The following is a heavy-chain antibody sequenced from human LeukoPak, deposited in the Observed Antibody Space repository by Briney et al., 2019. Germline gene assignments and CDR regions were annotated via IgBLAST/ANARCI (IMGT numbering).Heavy chain of an antibody. CDR2: IYSGGST. J-gene: IGHJ4*02. V-gene: IGHV3-53*01. CDR1: GFTVSSNY. CDR3: ASQTTVKYYFDY. Sequence: HPGGSLRLSCAASGFTVSSNYTSWVRQAPGKGLEWVSVIYSGGSTYYADSVKGRFTISRDNSKNTLYLQVNSLRAEDTAVYYCASQTTVKYYFDYWGQGTLVTVSS. D-gene: IGHD4-17*01.